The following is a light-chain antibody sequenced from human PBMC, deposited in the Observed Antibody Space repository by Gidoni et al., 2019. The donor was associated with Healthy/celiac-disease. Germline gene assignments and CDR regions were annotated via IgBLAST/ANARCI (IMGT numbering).Light chain of an antibody. CDR2: GAS. V-gene: IGKV3-20*01. Sequence: EIVLTQSPGTLSLSPGERATLSCRASQSVSSSYLAWYQQKPGQAPRLLIYGASSRATGIPDRFSGSGSGTDFTLTISRLEPEDFAVYYCQQYGSSSGITFXQXTRLEIK. J-gene: IGKJ5*01. CDR1: QSVSSSY. CDR3: QQYGSSSGIT.